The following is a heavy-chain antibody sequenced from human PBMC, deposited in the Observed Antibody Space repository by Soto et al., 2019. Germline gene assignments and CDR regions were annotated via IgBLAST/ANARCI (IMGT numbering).Heavy chain of an antibody. CDR3: GRVGRLGGY. CDR2: IKEDGSGK. D-gene: IGHD3-16*01. V-gene: IGHV3-7*03. J-gene: IGHJ4*02. Sequence: EVQLVESGGGLVQPGGSLRLSCTASGFTFSSYWMSWVRQAPGKGLGWVANIKEDGSGKYYVDSVKGRFSISRDNARNSLYLQMNSRRVEDTAVYYCGRVGRLGGYWGQGALVTVSS. CDR1: GFTFSSYW.